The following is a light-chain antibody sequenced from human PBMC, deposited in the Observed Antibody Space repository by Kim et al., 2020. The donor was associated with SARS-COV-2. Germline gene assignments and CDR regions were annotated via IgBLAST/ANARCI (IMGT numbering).Light chain of an antibody. V-gene: IGKV3-20*01. CDR2: GAS. CDR1: QSISSSY. CDR3: QQYDSSPRT. Sequence: SPGERASLSCRASQSISSSYLAWYQQRPGQAPRLRVYGASNRATGIPDRFSGSGSGTDFTLTISRLEPEDFAVYYCQQYDSSPRTFGQGTKVDIK. J-gene: IGKJ1*01.